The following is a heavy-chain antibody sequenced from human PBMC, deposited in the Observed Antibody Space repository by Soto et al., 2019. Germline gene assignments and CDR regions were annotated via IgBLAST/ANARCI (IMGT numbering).Heavy chain of an antibody. D-gene: IGHD1-1*01. CDR1: GGIFSSYA. CDR2: IIPIFGTA. V-gene: IGHV1-69*06. J-gene: IGHJ4*02. Sequence: GASVKVSFKASGGIFSSYAISWLRQAPGQGLEWMGGIIPIFGTANYAQKFQGRVTIIADKSTSTAYMELSSLRSEDTAVYYCAAPSFFSYKGYFDYWGQGTLVTVSS. CDR3: AAPSFFSYKGYFDY.